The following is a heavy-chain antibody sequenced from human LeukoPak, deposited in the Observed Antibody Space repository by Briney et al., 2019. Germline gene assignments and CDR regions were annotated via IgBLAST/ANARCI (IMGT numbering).Heavy chain of an antibody. CDR3: ARAVVNSGYDSLYFDY. D-gene: IGHD5-12*01. CDR2: IYYSGST. CDR1: GGSISSGGYY. V-gene: IGHV4-31*03. J-gene: IGHJ4*02. Sequence: SQTLSLTCTVSGGSISSGGYYWSWIRQHPGKGLEWIGYIYYSGSTHYNPSLKSRVTISVDTSKNQFSLKLSSVTAADTAVYYCARAVVNSGYDSLYFDYWGQGTLVTVSS.